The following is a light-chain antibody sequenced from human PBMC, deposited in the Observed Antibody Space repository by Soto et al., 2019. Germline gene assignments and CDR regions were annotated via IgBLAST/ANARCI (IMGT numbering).Light chain of an antibody. Sequence: QSVLTQPASVSGSPGQSITISCTGTSSDVGGYNYVSWYQQHPGKAPKLLIYDVNSRPSGVSDRFSGSKSGNTASLTISGLRAEDEADYYCGSYTSSTTVRVFGGGTKLTVL. CDR2: DVN. J-gene: IGLJ3*02. V-gene: IGLV2-14*01. CDR1: SSDVGGYNY. CDR3: GSYTSSTTVRV.